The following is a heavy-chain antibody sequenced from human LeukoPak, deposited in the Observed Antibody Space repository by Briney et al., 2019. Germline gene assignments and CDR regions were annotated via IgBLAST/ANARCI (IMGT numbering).Heavy chain of an antibody. Sequence: GASVKVSCKASGGTFSSYAISWVRQAPGQGLEWMGRIIPILGIANYAQKFQGRVTITADKSTSTAYMELSSLRSEDTAVYYCARDRGIRRPNNWFDPWGQGTLVTVSS. J-gene: IGHJ5*02. CDR3: ARDRGIRRPNNWFDP. CDR2: IIPILGIA. D-gene: IGHD3-10*01. CDR1: GGTFSSYA. V-gene: IGHV1-69*04.